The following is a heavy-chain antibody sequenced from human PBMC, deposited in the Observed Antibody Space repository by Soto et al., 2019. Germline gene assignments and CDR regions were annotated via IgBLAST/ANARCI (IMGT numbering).Heavy chain of an antibody. CDR2: ISSSSSTI. J-gene: IGHJ5*02. D-gene: IGHD6-13*01. V-gene: IGHV3-48*01. CDR3: ARPPERIAKIGWFDP. CDR1: GFTFSSYS. Sequence: EVQLVESGGGLVQPGGSLRLSCAASGFTFSSYSMNWVRQAPGKGLEWVSYISSSSSTIYYADSVKGRFTISRDNAKNSLYLQMNSLRAEDTAVYYCARPPERIAKIGWFDPWGQGTLVTVSS.